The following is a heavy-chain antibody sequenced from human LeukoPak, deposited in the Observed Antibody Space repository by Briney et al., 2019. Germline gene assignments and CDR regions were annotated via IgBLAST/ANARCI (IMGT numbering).Heavy chain of an antibody. D-gene: IGHD1-14*01. Sequence: ASAKVSCKASGYTFTSYDINWVRQATGQGLEWMGWMNPNNGNTGYAQKFQGRVTMTRNTSISTAYMELSSLRSEDTAVYYCATGATRGSHNWFDPWGQGTLVTVSS. CDR2: MNPNNGNT. J-gene: IGHJ5*02. CDR3: ATGATRGSHNWFDP. V-gene: IGHV1-8*01. CDR1: GYTFTSYD.